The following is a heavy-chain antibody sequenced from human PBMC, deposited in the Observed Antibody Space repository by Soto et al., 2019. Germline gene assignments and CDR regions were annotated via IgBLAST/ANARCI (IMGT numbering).Heavy chain of an antibody. CDR1: GGSISSSNW. CDR3: ARGSVVRGVAYYGMDV. J-gene: IGHJ6*02. V-gene: IGHV4-4*02. D-gene: IGHD3-10*01. Sequence: QVQLQESGPGLVKSSGTLSLTCAVSGGSISSSNWWSWVRQPPGKGLEWIGEIYHSGSTNYNPSLKRRVTISVDQSKNQFSLKLSSVNAADTAVYYCARGSVVRGVAYYGMDVWGQGTTVTVSS. CDR2: IYHSGST.